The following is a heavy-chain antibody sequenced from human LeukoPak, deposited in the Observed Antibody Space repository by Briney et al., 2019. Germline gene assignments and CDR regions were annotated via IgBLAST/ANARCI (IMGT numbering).Heavy chain of an antibody. Sequence: ASVKVSCKASGYTFTSYAINWVRQAPGQGLEWMGWINTNTGNAAYAQGLTGRSVFSLDTSVSTAYLEISSLKAEDTAVYYCARPMRRYYYYGMDVWGQGTTVTVS. J-gene: IGHJ6*02. CDR1: GYTFTSYA. CDR2: INTNTGNA. V-gene: IGHV7-4-1*02. CDR3: ARPMRRYYYYGMDV.